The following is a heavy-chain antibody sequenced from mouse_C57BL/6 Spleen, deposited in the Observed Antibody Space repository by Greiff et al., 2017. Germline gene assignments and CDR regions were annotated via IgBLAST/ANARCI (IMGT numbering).Heavy chain of an antibody. D-gene: IGHD1-1*01. V-gene: IGHV3-6*01. CDR1: GYSITSGYY. Sequence: ESGPGLVKPSQSLSLTCSVTGYSITSGYYWNWIRQFPGNKLEWMGYISYDGSNNYNPSLKNRISITRDTSKNQFFLTLNSVTTEDTATYYCARGITSYWYVDVWGTGTTVTVSS. CDR3: ARGITSYWYVDV. CDR2: ISYDGSN. J-gene: IGHJ1*03.